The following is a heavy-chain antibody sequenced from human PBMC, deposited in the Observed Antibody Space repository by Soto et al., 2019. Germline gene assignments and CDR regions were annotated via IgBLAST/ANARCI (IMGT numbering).Heavy chain of an antibody. CDR1: GGSIYIYY. Sequence: SETLYLTCNVSGGSIYIYYWNCIRQSPGKGLEWIGYISDGASTEYNPSLKSRVTISVDTSKKQVSLKLRSVSAADTARYFCAGYVSSSICPGDHYFALEVWGQGTTVTVSS. CDR2: ISDGAST. D-gene: IGHD3-22*01. CDR3: AGYVSSSICPGDHYFALEV. J-gene: IGHJ6*02. V-gene: IGHV4-59*01.